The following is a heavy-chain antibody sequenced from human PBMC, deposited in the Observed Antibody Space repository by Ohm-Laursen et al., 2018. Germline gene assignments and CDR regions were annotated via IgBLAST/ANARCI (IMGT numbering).Heavy chain of an antibody. J-gene: IGHJ6*02. D-gene: IGHD6-13*01. CDR3: ARESRNPLGMDV. Sequence: SDTLSLTCTVSGGSISTNTYYWGWIRQPPGKGLEWIVSISYSGNTYYNPSLKSRVTISVDTSKNQFSLKLSSVTAADTAVYYCARESRNPLGMDVWGQGTTVTVSS. V-gene: IGHV4-39*07. CDR2: ISYSGNT. CDR1: GGSISTNTYY.